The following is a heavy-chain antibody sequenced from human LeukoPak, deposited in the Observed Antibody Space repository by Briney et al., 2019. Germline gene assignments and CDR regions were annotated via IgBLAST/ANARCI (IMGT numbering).Heavy chain of an antibody. Sequence: PGGSLRLSCAASGFTFSSYWMNWARQAPGKGLEWVGFIRGKSYGETTEYAASVKDRFSISRDDSKSVAYLQMNNLKIEDTAVYYCAALTPGVVIAVPFDPWGQGTLVAVSS. CDR3: AALTPGVVIAVPFDP. J-gene: IGHJ5*02. CDR1: GFTFSSYW. V-gene: IGHV3-49*04. CDR2: IRGKSYGETT. D-gene: IGHD2-15*01.